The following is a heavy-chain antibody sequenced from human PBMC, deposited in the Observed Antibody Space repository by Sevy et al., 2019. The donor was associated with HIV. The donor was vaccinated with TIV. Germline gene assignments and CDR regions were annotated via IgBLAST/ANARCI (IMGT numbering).Heavy chain of an antibody. D-gene: IGHD7-27*01. J-gene: IGHJ4*02. Sequence: GGSLRLSCAASGFTFSSYDMNWVRQAPGKGLEWVSSISTSSSYIYYADSVKGRFTISRDNAKNSLYLQMNSLRAEDTAVYYCARAPLGMPHYFDYWGQGTLVTVSS. CDR2: ISTSSSYI. V-gene: IGHV3-21*01. CDR3: ARAPLGMPHYFDY. CDR1: GFTFSSYD.